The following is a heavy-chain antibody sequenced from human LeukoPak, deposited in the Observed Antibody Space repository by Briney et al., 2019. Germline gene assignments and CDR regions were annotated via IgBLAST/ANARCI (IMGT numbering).Heavy chain of an antibody. CDR1: GGTFSIYA. V-gene: IGHV1-69*05. CDR2: IIPIFGTA. D-gene: IGHD1-7*01. Sequence: SVKVSCKASGGTFSIYAISWVRQAPGQGLEWMGGIIPIFGTANYAQKFQGRVTITTDESTSTAYMELSSLRSEDTAVYYCARDNYAGANWFDHWGQGTLVTVSS. CDR3: ARDNYAGANWFDH. J-gene: IGHJ5*02.